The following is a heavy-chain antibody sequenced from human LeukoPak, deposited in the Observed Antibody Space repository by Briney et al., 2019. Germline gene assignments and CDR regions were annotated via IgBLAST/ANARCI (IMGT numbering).Heavy chain of an antibody. D-gene: IGHD6-13*01. Sequence: PGRSLRLSCAASGFTFSSYGMHWVRQAPGKGLEWVAVISYDGSNKYYADSVKGRFTISRDNSKNTLYLQMNSLRAEDTAVYYCARGQQLALWGQGTLVTVSS. CDR1: GFTFSSYG. V-gene: IGHV3-30*19. J-gene: IGHJ4*02. CDR3: ARGQQLAL. CDR2: ISYDGSNK.